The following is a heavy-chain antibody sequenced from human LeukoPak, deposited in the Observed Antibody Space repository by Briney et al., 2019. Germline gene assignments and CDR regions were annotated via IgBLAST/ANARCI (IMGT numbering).Heavy chain of an antibody. CDR3: ATLGDTSGWCPDH. D-gene: IGHD6-19*01. J-gene: IGHJ4*02. V-gene: IGHV3-73*01. CDR2: VRSKGYNYAT. Sequence: GGSLRLSCAASGFTVSGSAMHWVRQASGKGLEWLGRVRSKGYNYATAYGASVKDRFIISRDDSKSTAYLQMSSLKSEDTAVYYCATLGDTSGWCPDHWGQGTLVTVSS. CDR1: GFTVSGSA.